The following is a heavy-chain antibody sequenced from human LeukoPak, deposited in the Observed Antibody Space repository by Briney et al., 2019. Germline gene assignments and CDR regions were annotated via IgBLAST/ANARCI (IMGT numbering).Heavy chain of an antibody. D-gene: IGHD1-26*01. J-gene: IGHJ4*02. CDR2: INPNSGGT. CDR3: ARDSYSGTATAY. Sequence: ASVKVFCKASGYTFTGYYMHWVRQAPGQGLEWMGWINPNSGGTNYAQKFQGRVTMTRDTSISTAYMELSRLRSDDTAVYYCARDSYSGTATAYWGQGTLVTVSS. CDR1: GYTFTGYY. V-gene: IGHV1-2*02.